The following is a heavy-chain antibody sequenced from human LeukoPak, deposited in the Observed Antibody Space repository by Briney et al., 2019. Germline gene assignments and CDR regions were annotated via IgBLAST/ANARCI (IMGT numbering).Heavy chain of an antibody. D-gene: IGHD2-2*01. V-gene: IGHV3-21*01. J-gene: IGHJ4*02. CDR3: ARDPPWDIVVVPAASSLTRGDY. CDR1: GFTFSSYS. CDR2: ISSSSSYI. Sequence: GGSLRLSGAASGFTFSSYSMNWVRQAPGKGLEWVSSISSSSSYIYYADSVKGRFTISRDNAKNSLYLQMNSLRAEDTAVYYCARDPPWDIVVVPAASSLTRGDYWGQGTLVTVSS.